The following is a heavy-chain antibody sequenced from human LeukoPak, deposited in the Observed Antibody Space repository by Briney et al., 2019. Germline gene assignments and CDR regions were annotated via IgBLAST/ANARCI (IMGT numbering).Heavy chain of an antibody. D-gene: IGHD3-16*01. CDR2: TYYSGST. Sequence: SETLSLTCTVSGGSISSYYWSWIRQPPGKGLEWIGYTYYSGSTNYNPSLKSRVTISVDTSKNQFSLNLSSVTAADTAVYYCARDNDSRDPPHFDYWGQGTLVTVSS. J-gene: IGHJ4*02. CDR3: ARDNDSRDPPHFDY. CDR1: GGSISSYY. V-gene: IGHV4-59*01.